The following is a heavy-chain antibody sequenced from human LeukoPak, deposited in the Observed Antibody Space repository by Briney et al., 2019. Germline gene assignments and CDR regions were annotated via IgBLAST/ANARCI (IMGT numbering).Heavy chain of an antibody. CDR1: GFTFSSYA. D-gene: IGHD6-13*01. V-gene: IGHV3-23*01. CDR3: AKDVAAAGPSLSDY. J-gene: IGHJ4*02. CDR2: ISGSGGST. Sequence: QPGGSLRLSCAASGFTFSSYAMTWVRQAPGKGLEWVSGISGSGGSTHYADSVKGRFTISRDNSKNTLYLQMNSLRAEDTAVYYCAKDVAAAGPSLSDYWGQGTLVTVSS.